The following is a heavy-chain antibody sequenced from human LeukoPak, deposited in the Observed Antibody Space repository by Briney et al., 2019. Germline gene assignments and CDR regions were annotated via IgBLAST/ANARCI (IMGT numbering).Heavy chain of an antibody. Sequence: SETLSLTCTVSGGSISSGGYYWSWVRQHPGRGLEWIGYIYYSGSTNYNPSLKSRVTISVDTSKNQFSLKLSSVTAADTAVYYCARGTYDILTGYQNWFDPWGQGTLVTVSS. CDR2: IYYSGST. D-gene: IGHD3-9*01. J-gene: IGHJ5*02. CDR3: ARGTYDILTGYQNWFDP. CDR1: GGSISSGGYY. V-gene: IGHV4-31*03.